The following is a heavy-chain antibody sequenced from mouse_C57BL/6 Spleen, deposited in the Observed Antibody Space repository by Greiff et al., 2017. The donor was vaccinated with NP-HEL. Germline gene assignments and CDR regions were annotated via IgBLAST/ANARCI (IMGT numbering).Heavy chain of an antibody. D-gene: IGHD1-3*01. V-gene: IGHV14-3*02. Sequence: EVKLMESGAELVKPGASVKLSCTASGFNIKDTYMHWVKQRPEQGLEWIGRIDPANGNTKYDPKFQGKATITADTSSNTAYLQLSSLTSEDTAVYYCARIKAWGQGTTLTVAS. CDR2: IDPANGNT. CDR1: GFNIKDTY. CDR3: ARIKA. J-gene: IGHJ2*01.